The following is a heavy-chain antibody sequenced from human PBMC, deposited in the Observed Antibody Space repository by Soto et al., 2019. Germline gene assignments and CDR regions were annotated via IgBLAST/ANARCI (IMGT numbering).Heavy chain of an antibody. CDR2: FDPEDGET. Sequence: GASVKVSCKVSGYTLTELSMHWVRQAPGKGLEWMGGFDPEDGETIYAQKFQGRVTMTEDTSTDTAYMELSSLRSEDTAVYYCATDRAYGSGNYYYYYGMDVWGQGTTVTVSS. CDR3: ATDRAYGSGNYYYYYGMDV. V-gene: IGHV1-24*01. J-gene: IGHJ6*02. CDR1: GYTLTELS. D-gene: IGHD3-10*01.